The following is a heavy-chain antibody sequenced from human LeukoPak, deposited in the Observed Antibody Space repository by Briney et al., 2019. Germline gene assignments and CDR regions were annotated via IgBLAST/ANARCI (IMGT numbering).Heavy chain of an antibody. CDR2: IKQDRSEK. CDR3: AVGVYYFDY. D-gene: IGHD3-10*01. J-gene: IGHJ4*02. V-gene: IGHV3-7*02. Sequence: QPGRGLTPACAASGSTFSSYWISWVRQAPGKGLGWVAKIKQDRSEKCYVTSVKGRFTISRDNAKNSLCLQMNSLRAEDTAVYYCAVGVYYFDYWGQGTLVTVSS. CDR1: GSTFSSYW.